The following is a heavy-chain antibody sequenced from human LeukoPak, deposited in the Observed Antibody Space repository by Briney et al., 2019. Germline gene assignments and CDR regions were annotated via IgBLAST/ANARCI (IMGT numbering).Heavy chain of an antibody. CDR3: AGGSYSSGWEE. CDR2: IYTSGST. J-gene: IGHJ4*02. CDR1: GCSISSYY. D-gene: IGHD6-19*01. Sequence: SETLSLTCTVSGCSISSYYWSWIRQPAGKGLEWIWRIYTSGSTNYNPSRKSRVTMSVDTSKNQCSLKLSSVTAADTAVYYCAGGSYSSGWEEGGQGTLVTVSS. V-gene: IGHV4-4*07.